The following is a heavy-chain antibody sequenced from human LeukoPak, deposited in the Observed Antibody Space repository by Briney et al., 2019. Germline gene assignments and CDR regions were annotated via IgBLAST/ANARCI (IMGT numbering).Heavy chain of an antibody. V-gene: IGHV1-18*01. CDR3: AREREGIRLGELSYSDY. Sequence: ASVTVSFKASGYTFTIYGISWGRQAPGQGLGWMGWISAHNGNTNYAQKPQGRVTMTTDTSTSTAYMELRSLRSDDTAVYYCAREREGIRLGELSYSDYWGQGTLVTVSS. CDR1: GYTFTIYG. J-gene: IGHJ4*02. CDR2: ISAHNGNT. D-gene: IGHD3-16*02.